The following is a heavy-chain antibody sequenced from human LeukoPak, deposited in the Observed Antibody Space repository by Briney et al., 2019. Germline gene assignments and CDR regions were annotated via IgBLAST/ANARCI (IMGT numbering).Heavy chain of an antibody. CDR1: GFTVSSNY. V-gene: IGHV3-53*01. CDR2: IYSGGST. CDR3: ARSRHGDYDWYYFDY. D-gene: IGHD4-17*01. J-gene: IGHJ4*02. Sequence: GGSLRLSCAASGFTVSSNYMSWVRQAPGKGLEWVSVIYSGGSTYYADSVKGRFTISRDNSKNTLYLQMNSLRAEDTAVYYCARSRHGDYDWYYFDYWGQGTLVTVSS.